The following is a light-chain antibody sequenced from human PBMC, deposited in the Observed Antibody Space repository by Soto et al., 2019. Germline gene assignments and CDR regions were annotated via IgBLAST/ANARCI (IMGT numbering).Light chain of an antibody. V-gene: IGLV2-14*01. CDR2: EVS. Sequence: QSVLTQPASVSGSPGQSITISCTGPSSDIGNYNYVSWYQQHPGKAPKLMIYEVSNRPSGVSNRFSGSKSGNTASLTISGLQAEDEADYYCSSYTTSDTWVFGGGTKLTVL. CDR1: SSDIGNYNY. CDR3: SSYTTSDTWV. J-gene: IGLJ3*02.